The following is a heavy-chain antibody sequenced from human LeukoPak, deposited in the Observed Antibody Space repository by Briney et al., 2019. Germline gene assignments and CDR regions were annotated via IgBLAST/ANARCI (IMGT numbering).Heavy chain of an antibody. V-gene: IGHV4-34*01. J-gene: IGHJ5*02. D-gene: IGHD6-19*01. CDR3: AREIAVAGTRWFDP. CDR1: GGSFSGYY. Sequence: PSETLSLTCAVYGGSFSGYYWNWIRKPPGKGLEWIGEINHSGSTNYNPSLKSRVTISVDTSKNQFSLKLSSVTAADTAVYYCAREIAVAGTRWFDPWGQGTLVTVSS. CDR2: INHSGST.